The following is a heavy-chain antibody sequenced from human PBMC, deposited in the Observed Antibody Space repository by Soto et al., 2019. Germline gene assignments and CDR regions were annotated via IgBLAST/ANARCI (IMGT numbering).Heavy chain of an antibody. CDR1: GYTSSSYG. J-gene: IGHJ6*01. Sequence: QVQLLQSGGEVKTPGTSLKVSCEAIGYTSSSYGINWVRQAPGQGLEWMGWISVFNGDTKYAQKFQGRVAITKDPGTSTAHMELRSLRSDDAAVYFCATKDDHKDDQPYYYGMDVW. V-gene: IGHV1-18*01. CDR2: ISVFNGDT. CDR3: ATKDDHKDDQPYYYGMDV. D-gene: IGHD3-16*01.